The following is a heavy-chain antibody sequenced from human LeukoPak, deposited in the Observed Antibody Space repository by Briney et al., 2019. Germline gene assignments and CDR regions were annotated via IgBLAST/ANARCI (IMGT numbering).Heavy chain of an antibody. CDR1: DGSISSFY. CDR2: IYYTGRT. Sequence: PSETLSLTCTVSDGSISSFYWSWIRQPPGKGLKWIGYIYYTGRTNYNPSLKSRVTISVDTSKNQFSLKLSSVTAAATAVYYCARVHNYYDSSGYSNFDYWGQGTLVTVSS. J-gene: IGHJ4*02. V-gene: IGHV4-59*01. D-gene: IGHD3-22*01. CDR3: ARVHNYYDSSGYSNFDY.